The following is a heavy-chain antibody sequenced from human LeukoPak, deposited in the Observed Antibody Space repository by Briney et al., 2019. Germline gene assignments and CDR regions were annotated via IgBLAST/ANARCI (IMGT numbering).Heavy chain of an antibody. V-gene: IGHV3-48*01. J-gene: IGHJ4*02. D-gene: IGHD2-2*01. CDR1: GFTFSSYN. CDR3: ARVGVEVDCSSTSCYRGLDY. CDR2: IYSSNSTI. Sequence: PGGALRLSCAASGFTFSSYNMNWVRQAPGEGAGGGSYIYSSNSTIYYADSVKGRFTISRDNAKNSLYLQMNGLRAEDTAVYYCARVGVEVDCSSTSCYRGLDYWGQGTLVTVSS.